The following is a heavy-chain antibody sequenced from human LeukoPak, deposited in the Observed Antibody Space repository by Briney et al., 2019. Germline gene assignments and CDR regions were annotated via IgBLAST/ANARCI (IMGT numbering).Heavy chain of an antibody. CDR1: GGSIRSSYYY. CDR2: IYYSGST. D-gene: IGHD2-2*01. CDR3: ARSAVPAAWNNWFDP. J-gene: IGHJ5*02. V-gene: IGHV4-31*03. Sequence: SETLSLTCTVSGGSIRSSYYYWGWIRQPPGKGLEWIGYIYYSGSTYYNPSLKSRVTISVDTSKNQFSLKLSSVTAADTAVYYCARSAVPAAWNNWFDPWGQGTLATVSS.